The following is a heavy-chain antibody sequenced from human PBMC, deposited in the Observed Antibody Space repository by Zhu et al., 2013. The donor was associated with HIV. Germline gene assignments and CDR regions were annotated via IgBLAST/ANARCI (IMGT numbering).Heavy chain of an antibody. CDR1: GGTFSSYA. CDR2: IIPIFGTA. D-gene: IGHD3-3*01. V-gene: IGHV1-69*01. CDR3: ARPGYDFWSGYYNGMDV. J-gene: IGHJ6*02. Sequence: QVQLVQSGAEVKKPGSSVKVSCKASGGTFSSYAISWVRQAPGQGLEWMGGIIPIFGTANYAQKFQGRVTITADESTSTAYMELSSLRSEDTAVYYCARPGYDFWSGYYNGMDVWGQGTTVTVSS.